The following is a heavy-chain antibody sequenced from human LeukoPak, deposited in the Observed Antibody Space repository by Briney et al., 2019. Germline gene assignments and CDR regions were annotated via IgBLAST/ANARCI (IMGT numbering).Heavy chain of an antibody. CDR3: AKDGTTTITFDY. Sequence: GGSLRLSCAASGFTFSSYAMSWVRQAPGKGLEWVSVISGSGGSIYYRDSVRGRFTISRDNSKNTLYLQMNSLRAEDTAVYYCAKDGTTTITFDYWGQGTLVTVSS. V-gene: IGHV3-23*01. CDR1: GFTFSSYA. CDR2: ISGSGGSI. J-gene: IGHJ4*02. D-gene: IGHD1-1*01.